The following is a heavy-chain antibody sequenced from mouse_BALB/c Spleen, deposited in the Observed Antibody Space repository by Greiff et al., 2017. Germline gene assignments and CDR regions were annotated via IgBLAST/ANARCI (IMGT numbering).Heavy chain of an antibody. D-gene: IGHD2-2*01. CDR2: IDPSDSYT. CDR3: AREVDGYGGFAY. V-gene: IGHV1-69*02. J-gene: IGHJ3*01. CDR1: GYTFTSYW. Sequence: QVQLQQPGAELVKPGASVKLSCKASGYTFTSYWMHWVKQRPGQGLEWIGEIDPSDSYTSYNQKFKGKATLTVDESSSTAYMQLSSLTSEDSAVYYCAREVDGYGGFAYWGQGTLVTVSA.